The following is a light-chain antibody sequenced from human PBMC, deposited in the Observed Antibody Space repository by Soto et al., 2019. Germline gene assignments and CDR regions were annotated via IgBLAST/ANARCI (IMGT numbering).Light chain of an antibody. CDR1: QRISEW. Sequence: DIQITQSPSTLSASVGDRVTITCRASQRISEWLAWYQQKTGKPPKLLIYKASTLKSGVPSRFSGSGSWTEFTLTISSLQPDDFATYYCQQYNSYSITFGQGTRLEIK. V-gene: IGKV1-5*03. CDR2: KAS. J-gene: IGKJ5*01. CDR3: QQYNSYSIT.